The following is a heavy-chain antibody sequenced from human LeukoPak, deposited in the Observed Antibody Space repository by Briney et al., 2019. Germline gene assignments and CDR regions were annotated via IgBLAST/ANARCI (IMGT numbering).Heavy chain of an antibody. V-gene: IGHV4-30-2*01. CDR1: GGSISSGGYY. CDR2: IYHGGST. J-gene: IGHJ3*02. CDR3: ARQGVVVPAI. Sequence: PSQTLSLTCTVSGGSISSGGYYWSWIRQPPGKGLEWIGYIYHGGSTYYNPSLKSRVTISVDRSKNQFSLKLSSVTAADTAVYYCARQGVVVPAIWGQGTMVTVSS. D-gene: IGHD2-2*01.